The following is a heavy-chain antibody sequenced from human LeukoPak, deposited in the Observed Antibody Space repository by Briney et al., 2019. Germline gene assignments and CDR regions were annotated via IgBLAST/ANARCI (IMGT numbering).Heavy chain of an antibody. Sequence: SETLSLTCAVYGGSFSGYYWSWIRQPPGKGLEWIGEINHSGSTNYNPSLKSRVTISVDTSKNQFSLKPSSVTAADTAVYYCARGSSSWYGRYNWFDPWGQGTLVTVSS. V-gene: IGHV4-34*01. CDR1: GGSFSGYY. J-gene: IGHJ5*02. CDR3: ARGSSSWYGRYNWFDP. CDR2: INHSGST. D-gene: IGHD6-13*01.